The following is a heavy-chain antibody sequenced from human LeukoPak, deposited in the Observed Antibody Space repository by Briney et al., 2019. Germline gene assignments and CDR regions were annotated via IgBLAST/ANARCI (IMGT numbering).Heavy chain of an antibody. CDR1: GFTVSSNY. CDR3: ARSHSSGWGPFDY. D-gene: IGHD6-19*01. Sequence: GGSLRLSCAASGFTVSSNYMSWVRQAPGKGLEWVSVIYSGGSTYYADSVKGRFTISRDNAKNSLFLQMDSLRAEDTAVYYCARSHSSGWGPFDYWGQGTLVTVSS. CDR2: IYSGGST. V-gene: IGHV3-53*01. J-gene: IGHJ4*02.